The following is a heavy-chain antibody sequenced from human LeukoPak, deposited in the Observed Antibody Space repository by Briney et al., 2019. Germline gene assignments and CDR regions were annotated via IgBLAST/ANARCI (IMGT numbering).Heavy chain of an antibody. D-gene: IGHD2-2*01. J-gene: IGHJ6*03. CDR3: ARGTGFCSSSSCVYFYYYMDV. CDR1: GFTFSSYS. Sequence: GGSLRLSCAASGFTFSSYSMNWVRQAPGKGLEWVSSISSSSSYIYYADSVKGRFTISRDNAKNSLYLQMNSLRAEDTAVYYCARGTGFCSSSSCVYFYYYMDVWGKGTTVTVFS. V-gene: IGHV3-21*04. CDR2: ISSSSSYI.